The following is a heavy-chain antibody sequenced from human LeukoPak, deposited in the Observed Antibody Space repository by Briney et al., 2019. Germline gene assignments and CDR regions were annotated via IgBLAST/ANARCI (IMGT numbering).Heavy chain of an antibody. CDR3: ARSIVVVPAAWIFDY. CDR2: IYTSGST. J-gene: IGHJ4*02. Sequence: SETLSLTCTVSGGSISSYYWSWIRQPPGKGLEWIGRIYTSGSTNYNPSLKSRVTMSVDTSKNQFSLKLSSVTAADTAVYYCARSIVVVPAAWIFDYWGQGTLVTVSS. V-gene: IGHV4-4*07. CDR1: GGSISSYY. D-gene: IGHD2-2*01.